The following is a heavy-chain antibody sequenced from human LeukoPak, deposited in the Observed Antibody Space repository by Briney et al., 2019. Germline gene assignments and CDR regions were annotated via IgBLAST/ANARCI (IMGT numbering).Heavy chain of an antibody. D-gene: IGHD3-22*01. Sequence: GESLKISCKGSGSSFTSYWIGWVRQMPGKGLEWMGIIYPGDSDTRYSPSFQGQVTISADKSISTAYLQWSSLKASDTAMYYCARPRTPYYYDSSGYDNSFDYWGQGTLVTVSS. V-gene: IGHV5-51*01. CDR3: ARPRTPYYYDSSGYDNSFDY. CDR2: IYPGDSDT. J-gene: IGHJ4*02. CDR1: GSSFTSYW.